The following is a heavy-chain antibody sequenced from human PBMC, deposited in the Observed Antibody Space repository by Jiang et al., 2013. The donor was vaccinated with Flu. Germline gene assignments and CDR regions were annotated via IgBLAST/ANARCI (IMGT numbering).Heavy chain of an antibody. CDR2: LKSGEGDT. Sequence: SGAEVKKPGASVTLSCKASGYSFTTYSMHWVRQAPGQGLEWMGTLKSGEGDTTYAQKFQGRITVTRDTSSSTVYMDLRSLRSEDTAVYYCARGQNWG. CDR1: GYSFTTYS. V-gene: IGHV1-46*03. CDR3: ARGQN. J-gene: IGHJ1*01.